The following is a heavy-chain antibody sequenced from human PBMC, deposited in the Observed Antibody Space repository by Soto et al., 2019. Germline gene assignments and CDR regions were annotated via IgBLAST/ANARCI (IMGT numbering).Heavy chain of an antibody. CDR2: IKPDESEK. D-gene: IGHD6-13*01. CDR1: GFTFSDSW. J-gene: IGHJ4*02. Sequence: EVQLVESGGGLVQPGGSLRLSCTASGFTFSDSWMTWVRQAPGKGLEWVARIKPDESEKKYADSVKGRFSISRDNAKNSMYLQMDSLRGEDTAVYYCTRVPGAYSSTWSFYFDSWGQGTLVTVSS. CDR3: TRVPGAYSSTWSFYFDS. V-gene: IGHV3-7*01.